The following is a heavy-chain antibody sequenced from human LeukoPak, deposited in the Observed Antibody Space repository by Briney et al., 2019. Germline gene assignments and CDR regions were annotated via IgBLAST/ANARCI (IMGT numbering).Heavy chain of an antibody. J-gene: IGHJ4*02. CDR2: ISSSAGST. V-gene: IGHV3-23*01. Sequence: PGGSLRLSCAASGFTFSSYAMSWVRQAPGKGLEWVSGISSSAGSTYYTDSVKGRFTISRDNSKNTLYLQMNSLRAEDTAVYYCAKDSPLGITFGGVIVIPTFDYWGQGTLVTVSS. CDR3: AKDSPLGITFGGVIVIPTFDY. CDR1: GFTFSSYA. D-gene: IGHD3-16*02.